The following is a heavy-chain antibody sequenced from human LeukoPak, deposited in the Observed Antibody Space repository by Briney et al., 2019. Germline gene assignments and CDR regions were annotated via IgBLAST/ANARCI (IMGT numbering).Heavy chain of an antibody. CDR2: ISAYNGNT. J-gene: IGHJ4*02. CDR1: GYTFTSYG. V-gene: IGHV1-18*01. D-gene: IGHD5-12*01. Sequence: ASVKASCKASGYTFTSYGISWVRQAPGQGLEWMGWISAYNGNTNYAQKLQGRVTMTTGTSTSTAYMELRSLRSDDTAVYYCARDLRSDGGYLPDYWGQGTLVTVSS. CDR3: ARDLRSDGGYLPDY.